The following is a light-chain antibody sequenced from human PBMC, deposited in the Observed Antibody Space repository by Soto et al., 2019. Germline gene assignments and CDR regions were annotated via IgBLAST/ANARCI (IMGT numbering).Light chain of an antibody. CDR2: DAS. CDR1: QSVRTY. CDR3: QQRNSWPPIT. J-gene: IGKJ5*01. V-gene: IGKV3-11*01. Sequence: EIGLTQSPVTLSLSPGERATLSCRASQSVRTYLAWYQVKPGQAPRLLIYDASSRASGVPARFSGSGSGTDFTHTISSLEPEDFALYYCQQRNSWPPITFGQGTRLEIK.